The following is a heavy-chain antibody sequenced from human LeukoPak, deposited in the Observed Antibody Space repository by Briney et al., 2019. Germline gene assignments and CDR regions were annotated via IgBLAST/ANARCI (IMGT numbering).Heavy chain of an antibody. J-gene: IGHJ4*02. V-gene: IGHV3-66*01. CDR1: GFTVSSSY. CDR3: GARGRAVAN. D-gene: IGHD6-19*01. CDR2: IYSSGTT. Sequence: PGGSLRLSCAASGFTVSSSYMSWVRQAPGKGLEWVSVIYSSGTTYDADSVKGRFTISRDNSKNTLYLQLSSLRAEDTAVYYCGARGRAVANWGQGTLVTVSS.